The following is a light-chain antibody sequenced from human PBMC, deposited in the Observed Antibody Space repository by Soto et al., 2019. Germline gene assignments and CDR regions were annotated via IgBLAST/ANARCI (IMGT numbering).Light chain of an antibody. Sequence: QSALTQPDSVAGSPGQSITISCTGASSDVGAFNYVSWYQQHPGKAPKLLIYEVSTRPSGLSNRCSGSKSGNTASLTSSGLPAEDEADYYCSSYASSTTRVFGGGTELTVL. CDR2: EVS. V-gene: IGLV2-14*01. CDR1: SSDVGAFNY. CDR3: SSYASSTTRV. J-gene: IGLJ2*01.